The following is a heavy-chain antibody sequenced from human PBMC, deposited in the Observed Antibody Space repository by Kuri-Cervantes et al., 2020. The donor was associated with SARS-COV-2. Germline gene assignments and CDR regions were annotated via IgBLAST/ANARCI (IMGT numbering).Heavy chain of an antibody. J-gene: IGHJ6*03. D-gene: IGHD4-17*01. V-gene: IGHV3-13*01. CDR1: GFTFSSYD. CDR3: AKALDQDYGDYYYYYMDV. CDR2: IGTAGDT. Sequence: GESLKISCAASGFTFSSYDMHWVRQATGKGLEWVSAIGTAGDTHYPGSVKGRFTISRENAKNSLYLQMNSLRAEDTAVYYCAKALDQDYGDYYYYYMDVWGKGTTVTGSS.